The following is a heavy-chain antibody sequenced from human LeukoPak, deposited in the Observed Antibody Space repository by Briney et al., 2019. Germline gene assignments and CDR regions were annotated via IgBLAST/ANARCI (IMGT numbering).Heavy chain of an antibody. CDR1: GGSISSNSYY. V-gene: IGHV4-39*01. CDR2: IYYSGST. CDR3: ARQSGLRYFDWTY. D-gene: IGHD3-9*01. J-gene: IGHJ1*01. Sequence: PSETLSLTCTVSGGSISSNSYYWGWIRQPPGKGLEWIGSIYYSGSTYYNPSLKSRATISVDTSKNQFSLKLSSVTAADTAVYYCARQSGLRYFDWTYWGQGTLVTVSS.